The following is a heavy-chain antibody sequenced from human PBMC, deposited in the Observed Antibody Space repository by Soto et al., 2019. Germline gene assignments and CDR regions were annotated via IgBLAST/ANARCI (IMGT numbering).Heavy chain of an antibody. D-gene: IGHD2-2*01. V-gene: IGHV4-34*01. Sequence: SETLSLTCAVHGGSFSGYYWSWIRQPPGKGLEWIGEINHSGSTNYNPSLKSRVTISVDTSKNQFSLKLSSVTAADTAVYYCARDPCSSTSCYPTHIYGMDVWGQGTTVTVSS. CDR1: GGSFSGYY. CDR2: INHSGST. J-gene: IGHJ6*02. CDR3: ARDPCSSTSCYPTHIYGMDV.